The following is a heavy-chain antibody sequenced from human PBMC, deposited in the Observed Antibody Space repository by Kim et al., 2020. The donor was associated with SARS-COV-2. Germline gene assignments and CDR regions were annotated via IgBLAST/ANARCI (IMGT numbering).Heavy chain of an antibody. D-gene: IGHD3-10*01. CDR3: ARVARYGSGNFDY. Sequence: ASVKVSCKASGYTFTFFYVHWVRQAPGQGLEWVGRINPKDGATSYARNFQGRVPMTSDTSTSTVYVDLSSLRSEDTAVYYCARVARYGSGNFDYWGQGTLVTVFS. CDR2: INPKDGAT. V-gene: IGHV1-46*01. CDR1: GYTFTFFY. J-gene: IGHJ4*02.